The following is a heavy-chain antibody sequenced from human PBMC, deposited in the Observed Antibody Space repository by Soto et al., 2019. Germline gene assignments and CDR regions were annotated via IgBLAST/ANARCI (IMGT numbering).Heavy chain of an antibody. CDR2: ISGSGGST. J-gene: IGHJ4*02. CDR1: GFTFSSYA. D-gene: IGHD6-19*01. V-gene: IGHV3-23*01. Sequence: GGSLRLSCAASGFTFSSYAMSWVRQAPGKGLEWVSAISGSGGSTYYADSVKGRFTISRDNSKNTLYLQMNSLRAEDTAVYYCAKGSRSSGWYEYDYWGQGTLVTVSS. CDR3: AKGSRSSGWYEYDY.